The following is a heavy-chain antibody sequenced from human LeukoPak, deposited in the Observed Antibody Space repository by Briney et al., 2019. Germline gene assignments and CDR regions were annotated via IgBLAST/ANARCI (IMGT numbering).Heavy chain of an antibody. J-gene: IGHJ4*02. CDR1: GGTFSSYA. CDR3: ASIAAAGDY. Sequence: GASVKVSCKASGGTFSSYAISWVRQAPGQGLEWMGWISAYNGNTNYAQKLQGRVTMTTDTSTSTAYMELRSLRSDDTAVYYCASIAAAGDYWGQGTLVTVSS. D-gene: IGHD6-13*01. V-gene: IGHV1-18*01. CDR2: ISAYNGNT.